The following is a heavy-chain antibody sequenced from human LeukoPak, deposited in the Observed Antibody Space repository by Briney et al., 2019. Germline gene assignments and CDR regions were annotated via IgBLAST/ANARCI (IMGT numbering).Heavy chain of an antibody. CDR1: GGSISSGDYY. Sequence: PSETLSLTCTVSGGSISSGDYYWNWIRQPPGKGLEWIGYIYPRGSTYYNPSLKSRVILSLDKSANQFSLNLSAVTAADTAVYYCARFSPRAMGNYLDFWGQGTLVTVSS. J-gene: IGHJ4*02. V-gene: IGHV4-30-2*01. CDR2: IYPRGST. CDR3: ARFSPRAMGNYLDF. D-gene: IGHD7-27*01.